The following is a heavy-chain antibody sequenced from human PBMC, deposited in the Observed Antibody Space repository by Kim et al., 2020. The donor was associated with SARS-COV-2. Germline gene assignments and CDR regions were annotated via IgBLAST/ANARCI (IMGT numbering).Heavy chain of an antibody. CDR3: ARHYYYDSSGYPDY. Sequence: NPALKRRVTISVDTSKNQFSLKLSSVTAADTAVYYCARHYYYDSSGYPDYWGQGTLVTVSS. V-gene: IGHV4-39*01. D-gene: IGHD3-22*01. J-gene: IGHJ4*02.